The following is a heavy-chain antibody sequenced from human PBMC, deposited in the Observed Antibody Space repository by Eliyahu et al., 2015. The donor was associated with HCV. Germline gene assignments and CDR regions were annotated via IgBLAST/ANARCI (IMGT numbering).Heavy chain of an antibody. Sequence: QVQLVXSGGGVVQPGRSLXLSXXAXGFTFSNFVIHWVRQAPGKXLEWVAVMSTAGGVILYRDSVKGRFTISRDNAKNTLYLQMDSLRPDDTAMYYCARDPIASSPDYFDYWGQGTLVTVSS. CDR2: MSTAGGVI. CDR3: ARDPIASSPDYFDY. J-gene: IGHJ4*02. CDR1: GFTFSNFV. D-gene: IGHD2-2*01. V-gene: IGHV3-30*04.